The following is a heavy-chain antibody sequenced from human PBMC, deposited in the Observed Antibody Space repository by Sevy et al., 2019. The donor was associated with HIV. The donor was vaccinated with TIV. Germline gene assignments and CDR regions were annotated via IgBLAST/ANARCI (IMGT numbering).Heavy chain of an antibody. Sequence: GEYLKISCKGSGYSFTDYWIGWVRQMPEKGLEWMGGIYCGDSDTRYSPSFQGKFTISVDKSISTAYLQWSSLQASDTAMYYCARSRGEFLLPYYFYYYGMDGWGQGTTVTVSS. D-gene: IGHD3-3*01. CDR1: GYSFTDYW. CDR2: IYCGDSDT. J-gene: IGHJ6*02. CDR3: ARSRGEFLLPYYFYYYGMDG. V-gene: IGHV5-51*01.